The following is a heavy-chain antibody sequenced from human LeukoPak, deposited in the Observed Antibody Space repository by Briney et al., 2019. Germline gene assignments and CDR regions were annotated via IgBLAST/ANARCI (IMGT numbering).Heavy chain of an antibody. CDR1: GFTFSSYW. Sequence: PGGSLRLSCAASGFTFSSYWMSWVRQAPGKGLEWVSAISGSGGSTYYADSVKGRFTISRDNSKNTLYLQMNSLRAEDTAVYYCARVSRDGYNYYFDYWGQGTLVTVSS. D-gene: IGHD5-24*01. CDR2: ISGSGGST. J-gene: IGHJ4*02. CDR3: ARVSRDGYNYYFDY. V-gene: IGHV3-23*01.